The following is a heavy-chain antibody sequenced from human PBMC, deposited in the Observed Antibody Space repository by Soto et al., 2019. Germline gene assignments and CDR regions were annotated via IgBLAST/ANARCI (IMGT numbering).Heavy chain of an antibody. V-gene: IGHV3-30*18. D-gene: IGHD6-13*01. Sequence: QVQLVESGGGVVQPGRSLRLSCAASGFTFTTYGINWVRQAPGKGLEWVAVISSDGSKNYFADSVRGRFTISRDNSKNTVYVQINNVRAEDTAVYNCAKERMGYYYGLDVWGQGTTVVVSS. CDR2: ISSDGSKN. CDR3: AKERMGYYYGLDV. CDR1: GFTFTTYG. J-gene: IGHJ6*02.